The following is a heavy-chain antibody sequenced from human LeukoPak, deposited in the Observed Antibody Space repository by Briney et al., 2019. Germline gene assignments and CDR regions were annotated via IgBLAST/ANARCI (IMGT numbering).Heavy chain of an antibody. Sequence: GGSLRLSCEASGFTFSSYAMTWVRQAPGKGLEWVSAITNSGGGTYYADSVKGRFTISRDNSKNTLYLQMNSLKAEDTAVYYCVKFVGAKGYWGQGTLVPVSS. V-gene: IGHV3-23*01. J-gene: IGHJ4*02. CDR3: VKFVGAKGY. CDR2: ITNSGGGT. CDR1: GFTFSSYA. D-gene: IGHD1-26*01.